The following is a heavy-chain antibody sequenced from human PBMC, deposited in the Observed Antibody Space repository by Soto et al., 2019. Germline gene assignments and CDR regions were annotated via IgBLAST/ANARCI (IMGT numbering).Heavy chain of an antibody. CDR2: TYYRSKWYN. CDR1: GDSVSSNSAA. D-gene: IGHD3-9*01. CDR3: ARDYDILTGYYGWWFDP. Sequence: SQTLSLTCAISGDSVSSNSAAWNWIRQSPSRGLEWLGRTYYRSKWYNDYAVSVKSRITINPDTSKNQFSLQLNSVTPEDTAVYYCARDYDILTGYYGWWFDPWGQGTLVTVSS. J-gene: IGHJ5*02. V-gene: IGHV6-1*01.